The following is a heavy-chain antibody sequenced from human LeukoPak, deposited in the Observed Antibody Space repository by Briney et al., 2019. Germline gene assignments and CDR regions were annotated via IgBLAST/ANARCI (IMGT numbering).Heavy chain of an antibody. V-gene: IGHV1-18*01. J-gene: IGHJ4*02. CDR1: GYTWTSYG. CDR3: ARAELSSPVPLNFDY. Sequence: ASVKVSCKASGYTWTSYGISCVRQAPGQGLEWMGCISAYNGNTNYAQKLQGRVTMTTDTSTSTAYMELRSLRSDDTAVYYCARAELSSPVPLNFDYWGQGTLVTVSS. D-gene: IGHD1-14*01. CDR2: ISAYNGNT.